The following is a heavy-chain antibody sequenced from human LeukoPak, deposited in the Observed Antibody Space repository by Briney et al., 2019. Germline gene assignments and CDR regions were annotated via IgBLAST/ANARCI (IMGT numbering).Heavy chain of an antibody. D-gene: IGHD6-13*01. CDR2: IYYSGTT. Sequence: SETLSLTCFVSGGSINNHYWAWIRQPPGKGLEWIGQIYYSGTTNYNPSLKSRLSISLDTSKDQFSLNLNSVTAADTAVYYCARGVGVYDFDYWGQGTLVTVSS. CDR3: ARGVGVYDFDY. J-gene: IGHJ4*02. V-gene: IGHV4-59*11. CDR1: GGSINNHY.